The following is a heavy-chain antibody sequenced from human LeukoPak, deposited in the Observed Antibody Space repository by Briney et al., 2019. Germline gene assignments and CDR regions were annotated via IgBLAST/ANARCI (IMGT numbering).Heavy chain of an antibody. Sequence: PGGSLRLSCAASGFTFSSYAMNWVRQAPGKGLEWVANIKQDGSEKYYVDSVKGRFTISRDNAKNSLYLQMNSLRAEDTAVYYCARDFAVIAARRKGLDYWGQGTLVTVSS. CDR1: GFTFSSYA. J-gene: IGHJ4*02. D-gene: IGHD6-6*01. CDR2: IKQDGSEK. V-gene: IGHV3-7*01. CDR3: ARDFAVIAARRKGLDY.